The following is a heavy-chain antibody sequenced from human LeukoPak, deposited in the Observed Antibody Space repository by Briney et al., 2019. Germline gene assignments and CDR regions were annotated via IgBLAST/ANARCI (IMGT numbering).Heavy chain of an antibody. Sequence: PSETLSLTCTVSGGSISSYYWSWIRQPPGKGLEWIGYIYYSGSTNYNPSLKSRVTISVDTSKNQFSLKLSSVTAADTAVYYCARDRRPGHKLTDDAFDIWGQGTMVTVSS. D-gene: IGHD6-25*01. J-gene: IGHJ3*02. CDR1: GGSISSYY. CDR2: IYYSGST. V-gene: IGHV4-59*01. CDR3: ARDRRPGHKLTDDAFDI.